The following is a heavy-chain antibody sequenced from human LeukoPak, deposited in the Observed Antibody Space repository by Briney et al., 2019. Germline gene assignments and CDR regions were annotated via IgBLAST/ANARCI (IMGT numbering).Heavy chain of an antibody. Sequence: GGSLRLSCAASGFTFGSYAMSWVRQAPGKGLEWVSAISGSGGSTYYADSVKGRFTISRGNSKNTLYLQMNSLRAEDTAVYYCAKDLRFLEWLLFDAFDYWGQGTLVTVSS. CDR3: AKDLRFLEWLLFDAFDY. CDR1: GFTFGSYA. D-gene: IGHD3-3*01. J-gene: IGHJ4*02. CDR2: ISGSGGST. V-gene: IGHV3-23*01.